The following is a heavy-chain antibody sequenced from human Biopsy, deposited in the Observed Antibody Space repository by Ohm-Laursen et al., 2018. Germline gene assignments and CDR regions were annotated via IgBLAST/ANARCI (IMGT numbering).Heavy chain of an antibody. J-gene: IGHJ5*02. CDR2: ISDSGST. V-gene: IGHV4-59*12. CDR1: GGSISSFY. Sequence: SDTLSLTCAVSGGSISSFYWTWIRQPPGKGPEWIGDISDSGSTNYKPSLKSRVIISADTSKNQFSLNLYSVTAADTAVYFCARGLPRIAPMVRGRRTWFDPWGQGTLVTVSS. D-gene: IGHD3-10*01. CDR3: ARGLPRIAPMVRGRRTWFDP.